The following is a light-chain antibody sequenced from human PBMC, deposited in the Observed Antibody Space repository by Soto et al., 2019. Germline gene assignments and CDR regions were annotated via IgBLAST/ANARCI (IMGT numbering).Light chain of an antibody. CDR3: QXYXNWPYT. J-gene: IGKJ2*01. V-gene: IGKV3-15*01. Sequence: EIVMTQSPATLSVSPGGSATLSCRASQHVSSNFAWYRQKPGQAPTLLIYRASTRATGIPARFSGSGSGTEXXXXXXXXXXXXXXVYYCQXYXNWPYTFGQGTKLEIK. CDR2: RAS. CDR1: QHVSSN.